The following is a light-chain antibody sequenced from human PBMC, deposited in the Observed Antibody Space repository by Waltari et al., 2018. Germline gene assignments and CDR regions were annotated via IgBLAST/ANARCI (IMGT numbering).Light chain of an antibody. V-gene: IGLV2-8*01. CDR2: EVT. J-gene: IGLJ2*01. CDR1: SRDIGGYNF. Sequence: QSALTQPPSASGSLGQSVTISCPGTSRDIGGYNFVSWYQQYPGNAPKLIIFEVTKRPSGVPDRFSGSKSGNTASLTVAGLQAEDEADYYCSSYGGSNDVIFGGGTKITVL. CDR3: SSYGGSNDVI.